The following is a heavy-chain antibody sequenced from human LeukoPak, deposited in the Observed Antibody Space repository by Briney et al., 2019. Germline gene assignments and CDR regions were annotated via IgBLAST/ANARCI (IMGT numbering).Heavy chain of an antibody. D-gene: IGHD3-10*01. CDR3: ARLGQVMVRGDYFDY. V-gene: IGHV2-70*11. J-gene: IGHJ4*02. Sequence: SGPALVNPTQTLTLTCSFSGFSLTTPRMCVTWIRQPPGKALVWLGRIDWEDDKYYSTSLKTRLTISKNTSKNQVVLTLTNVDPVDTGTYFCARLGQVMVRGDYFDYWGQGILVTVSS. CDR1: GFSLTTPRMC. CDR2: IDWEDDK.